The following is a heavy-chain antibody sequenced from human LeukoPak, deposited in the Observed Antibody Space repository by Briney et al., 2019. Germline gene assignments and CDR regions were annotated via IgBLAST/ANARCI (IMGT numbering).Heavy chain of an antibody. CDR1: GFTFSSYW. J-gene: IGHJ4*02. CDR2: IKQDGNEK. V-gene: IGHV3-7*01. CDR3: ATDGSPFDN. Sequence: GGSLRLSCAASGFTFSSYWMSWVRQPPGKGLEWVANIKQDGNEKYYLDSVKGRFTISRDNAKNSLYLQMDSLRAEDTAVCYCATDGSPFDNWGQGTLVTVSS.